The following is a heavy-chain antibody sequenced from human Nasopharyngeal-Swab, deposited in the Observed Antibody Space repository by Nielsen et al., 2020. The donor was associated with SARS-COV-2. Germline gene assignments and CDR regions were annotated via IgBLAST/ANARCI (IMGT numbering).Heavy chain of an antibody. CDR1: GFTFSSYA. J-gene: IGHJ4*02. V-gene: IGHV3-49*04. Sequence: GESLKISCAASGFTFSSYAMSWVRQAPGKGLEWVGFIINKAYGGTTEYAASVEGRFTISRDDSKTIAYLQMNSLKTEDTAVYYCTRVGMGTTMGSFDYWGQGTLVTVSS. D-gene: IGHD1-26*01. CDR2: IINKAYGGTT. CDR3: TRVGMGTTMGSFDY.